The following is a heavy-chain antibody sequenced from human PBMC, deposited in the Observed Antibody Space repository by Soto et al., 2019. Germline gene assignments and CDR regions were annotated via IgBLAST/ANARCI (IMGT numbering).Heavy chain of an antibody. CDR1: GGSFSGYI. CDR2: INHSGSA. CDR3: ARSDSIQLWLHFDY. D-gene: IGHD5-18*01. V-gene: IGHV4-34*01. Sequence: SETLSLTCDVYGGSFSGYIWTWIRQTPGKGLQWIGQINHSGSANYNPSLTSRVTISVDTSKNQFSLKLSSVTAADTAVYYCARSDSIQLWLHFDYLGQGTLVTVSS. J-gene: IGHJ4*02.